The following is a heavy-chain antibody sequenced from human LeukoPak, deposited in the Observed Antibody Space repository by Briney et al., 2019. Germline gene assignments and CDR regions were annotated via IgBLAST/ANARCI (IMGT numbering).Heavy chain of an antibody. CDR3: ARHVGEYYYGSGSPAFDY. J-gene: IGHJ4*02. CDR2: IYYSGST. CDR1: GGSISSYY. V-gene: IGHV4-59*08. D-gene: IGHD3-10*01. Sequence: SETLSLTCTVSGGSISSYYWSWIRQPPGKGLEWIGYIYYSGSTNYNPSLKSRVTISVDTSKNQFSLKLSPVTAADTAVYYCARHVGEYYYGSGSPAFDYWGQGTLVTVSS.